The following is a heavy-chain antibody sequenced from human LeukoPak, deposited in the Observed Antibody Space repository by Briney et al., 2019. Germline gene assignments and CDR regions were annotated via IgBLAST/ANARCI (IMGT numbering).Heavy chain of an antibody. CDR3: ATCPPVAETENFGRDY. D-gene: IGHD6-13*01. CDR2: INHSGST. Sequence: PSETLSLTCAVHGGSFRGYEWSWIAQPPGKGLEWIGEINHSGSTNYNPSLKSRVTISVDTSKNQFSLKLSSVTAADTALYYCATCPPVAETENFGRDYWGQGTLVTVSS. J-gene: IGHJ4*02. V-gene: IGHV4-34*01. CDR1: GGSFRGYE.